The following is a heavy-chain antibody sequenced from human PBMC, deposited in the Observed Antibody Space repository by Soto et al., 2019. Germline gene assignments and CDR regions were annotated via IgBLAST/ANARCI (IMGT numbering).Heavy chain of an antibody. J-gene: IGHJ4*02. D-gene: IGHD4-17*01. CDR3: ARDPLGGDYAIVY. V-gene: IGHV4-31*03. Sequence: QVQLQESGPGLVKPSQTLSLTCTVSGGSISSGGYYWSWIRQHPGNGLEWVGYIYYSGSTYYNPSLRIRVTISVDTSKHQFSLKLCSVPAADTAVYYCARDPLGGDYAIVYWGQGTLVTVSS. CDR1: GGSISSGGYY. CDR2: IYYSGST.